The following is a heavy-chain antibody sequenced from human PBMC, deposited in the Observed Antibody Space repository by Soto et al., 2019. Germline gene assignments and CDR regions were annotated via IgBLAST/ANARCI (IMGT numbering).Heavy chain of an antibody. CDR3: ARDGYDGSGSPYPAY. CDR2: VYYLGST. CDR1: GGSMSEYF. V-gene: IGHV4-59*01. Sequence: PSETLSLTCTVSGGSMSEYFWSWIRQSPGKGLEWIGYVYYLGSTDYNPSLKSRVTISVDTSKNQFSLKLSSVTVADTAVYYCARDGYDGSGSPYPAYWGPGAQVTVSS. J-gene: IGHJ4*02. D-gene: IGHD3-10*01.